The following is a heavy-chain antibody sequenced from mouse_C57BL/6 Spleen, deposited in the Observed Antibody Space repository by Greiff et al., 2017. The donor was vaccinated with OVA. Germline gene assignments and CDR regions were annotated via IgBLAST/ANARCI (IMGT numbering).Heavy chain of an antibody. Sequence: EVHLVESGGGLVKPGGSLKLSCAASGFTFSSYAMSWVRQTPEKRLEWVATISDGGSYTYYPDNVKGRFTISRDNAKNNLYLQMSHLKYEDTAMYYCARDDGWFAYWGQGTLVTVSA. CDR1: GFTFSSYA. CDR3: ARDDGWFAY. V-gene: IGHV5-4*01. J-gene: IGHJ3*01. CDR2: ISDGGSYT.